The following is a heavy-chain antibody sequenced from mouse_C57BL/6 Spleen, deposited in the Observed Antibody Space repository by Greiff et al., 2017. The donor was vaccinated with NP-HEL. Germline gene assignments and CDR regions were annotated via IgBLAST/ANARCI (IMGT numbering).Heavy chain of an antibody. Sequence: QVQLQQPGAELVKPGASVKLSCKASGYTFTSYWMHWVKQRPGQGLEWIGMIHPNSGSTNYNEKFKSKATLTVDKSSSTAYMQLSSLTSEDSAVYYCEKEGGHGSPFAYWGQGTLVTVSA. CDR1: GYTFTSYW. CDR3: EKEGGHGSPFAY. V-gene: IGHV1-64*01. J-gene: IGHJ3*01. D-gene: IGHD1-1*01. CDR2: IHPNSGST.